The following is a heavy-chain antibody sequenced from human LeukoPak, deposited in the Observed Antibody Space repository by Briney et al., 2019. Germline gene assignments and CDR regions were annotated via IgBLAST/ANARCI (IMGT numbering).Heavy chain of an antibody. CDR1: GYTFTSYG. J-gene: IGHJ4*02. CDR3: ARALGAADFDY. D-gene: IGHD1-26*01. V-gene: IGHV1-2*02. CDR2: INPNSGGT. Sequence: GASVKVSCKVSGYTFTSYGISWVRQAPGQGLEWMGWINPNSGGTNYAQKFQGRVTMTRDTSISTAYMELSRLRSDDTAVYYCARALGAADFDYWGQGTLVTVSS.